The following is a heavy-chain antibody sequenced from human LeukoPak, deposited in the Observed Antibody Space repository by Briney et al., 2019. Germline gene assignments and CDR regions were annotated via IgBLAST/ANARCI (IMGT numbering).Heavy chain of an antibody. Sequence: GRSLRLSCAASGFTFSSYGMHWVRQAPAKGLEWVAVMSYDGSDKYYADSVKGRFTISRDNSKNTLYLQMNSLRAEDTAVYYCARDLGGGVGYWGQGTLVTVSS. J-gene: IGHJ4*02. D-gene: IGHD3-10*01. V-gene: IGHV3-30*03. CDR1: GFTFSSYG. CDR3: ARDLGGGVGY. CDR2: MSYDGSDK.